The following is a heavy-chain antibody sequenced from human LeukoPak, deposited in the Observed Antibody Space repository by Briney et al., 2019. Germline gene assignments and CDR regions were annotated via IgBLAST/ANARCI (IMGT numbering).Heavy chain of an antibody. CDR3: ARVYDSSGYYTLHDAFDI. V-gene: IGHV3-30*03. CDR1: GFTFSSYG. D-gene: IGHD3-22*01. CDR2: ISYDGSNK. Sequence: GRSLRLSCAASGFTFSSYGMHWVRQAPGKGLEWVAVISYDGSNKYYADSVKGRFTISRDNSKNTLYLQMNSLRSEDTAVYYCARVYDSSGYYTLHDAFDIWGQGTMVTVSS. J-gene: IGHJ3*02.